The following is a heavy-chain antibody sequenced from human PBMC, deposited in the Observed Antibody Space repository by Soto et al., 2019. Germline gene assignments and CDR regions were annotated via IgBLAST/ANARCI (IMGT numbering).Heavy chain of an antibody. J-gene: IGHJ4*02. CDR3: AKNYQFDC. V-gene: IGHV3-23*01. CDR1: GLMFASYV. D-gene: IGHD2-2*01. Sequence: GGSLGLSCAASGLMFASYVMSWVRQAPGKGLEWVSSVNVNGEGTNYAEYVKDRFTISRDDSKSTLYLQMNFLRSDDTAKYYCAKNYQFDCWGQGTLVPASP. CDR2: VNVNGEGT.